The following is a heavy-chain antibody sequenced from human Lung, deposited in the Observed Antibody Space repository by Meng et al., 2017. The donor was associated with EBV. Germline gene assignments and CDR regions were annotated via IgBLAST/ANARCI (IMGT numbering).Heavy chain of an antibody. J-gene: IGHJ4*02. D-gene: IGHD6-19*01. CDR1: GGSIIIGNW. V-gene: IGHV4-4*02. CDR3: ARGQWLYNS. CDR2: IHHSGRT. Sequence: QVPLRGSAPSLVDPSGTLSLTCSVSGGSIIIGNWWSWVRQSPGKGLEWIGEIHHSGRTNYNPSLKSRVTISVDKSKNQFSLKLTSVTVADTAVYYCARGQWLYNSWGQGTLVTVSS.